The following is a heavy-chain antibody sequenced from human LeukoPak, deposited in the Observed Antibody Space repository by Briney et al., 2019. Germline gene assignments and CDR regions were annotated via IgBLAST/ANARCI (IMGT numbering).Heavy chain of an antibody. CDR2: INLIAGLT. CDR3: ATPERSDTSGYYY. CDR1: GYTFTNYY. V-gene: IGHV1-46*01. J-gene: IGHJ4*02. D-gene: IGHD3-22*01. Sequence: ASVKVSCKASGYTFTNYYRHWLRQAPGQGPEWMGMINLIAGLTHYAPKFQGRVTMTRDTSTSTVYMELSSLGSEDTAVYYCATPERSDTSGYYYWGQGTLVTVSS.